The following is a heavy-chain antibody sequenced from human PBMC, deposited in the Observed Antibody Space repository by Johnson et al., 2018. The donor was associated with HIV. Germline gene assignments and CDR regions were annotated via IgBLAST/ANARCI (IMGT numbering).Heavy chain of an antibody. V-gene: IGHV3-30*19. Sequence: QVQLVESGGGVVQPGRSLRLSCAASGFTFSSYGMHWVRQAPGKGLEWVAVIPYDGSNRYYADSVKGRFTISRDNSKNPLYLQMHSLRAEDTAVYYCARGGIWGQGTMVTVSS. CDR3: ARGGI. D-gene: IGHD3-10*01. CDR1: GFTFSSYG. J-gene: IGHJ3*02. CDR2: IPYDGSNR.